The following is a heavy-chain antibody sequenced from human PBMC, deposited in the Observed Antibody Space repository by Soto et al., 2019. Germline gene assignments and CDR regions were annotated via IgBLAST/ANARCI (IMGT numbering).Heavy chain of an antibody. Sequence: SETLSLTCIVSGGSISNYYWSWIRRPPGKGLEWIGYIYYSGSTNYNPSLTSRVTISVDTSKNQFSLKLSSVTAADTAVYYCARHRYGYGVYYFDYWGQGTLVTVSS. CDR2: IYYSGST. V-gene: IGHV4-59*08. CDR1: GGSISNYY. CDR3: ARHRYGYGVYYFDY. J-gene: IGHJ4*02. D-gene: IGHD5-18*01.